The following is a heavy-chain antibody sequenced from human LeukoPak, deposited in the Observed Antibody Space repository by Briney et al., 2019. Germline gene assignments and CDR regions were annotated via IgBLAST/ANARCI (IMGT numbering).Heavy chain of an antibody. Sequence: SETLSLTCAVYGGSFRGYYWSWIRQPPGRGLEWIGEINHSGSTNYNPSLKSRVTISVDTSKDQFSLKLSSVTAADTAVYYCARGRTPAARNSNWFDPWGQGTLVTVSS. CDR2: INHSGST. J-gene: IGHJ5*02. D-gene: IGHD6-6*01. V-gene: IGHV4-34*01. CDR1: GGSFRGYY. CDR3: ARGRTPAARNSNWFDP.